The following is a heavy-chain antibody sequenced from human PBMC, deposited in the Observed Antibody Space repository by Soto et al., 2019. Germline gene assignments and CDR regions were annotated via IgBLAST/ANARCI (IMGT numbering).Heavy chain of an antibody. CDR2: IYYSGNT. J-gene: IGHJ5*02. Sequence: QVQLRESGPGLVKPSETLSLTGTVSGGSISPYYWSWIRQPPGKGLEWIGYIYYSGNTYYNPFLKSRVTMSVDTSRNQLLLQLNYVTAADTAVYYCARESAGSGKNNWFDPWGQGTLVTVSS. V-gene: IGHV4-59*01. CDR1: GGSISPYY. CDR3: ARESAGSGKNNWFDP. D-gene: IGHD3-10*01.